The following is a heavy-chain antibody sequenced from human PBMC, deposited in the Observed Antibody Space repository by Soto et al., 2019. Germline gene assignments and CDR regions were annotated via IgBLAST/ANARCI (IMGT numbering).Heavy chain of an antibody. CDR1: GYSFTDYF. D-gene: IGHD6-25*01. J-gene: IGHJ4*02. CDR2: ITPNSGNT. Sequence: GASVKVSCKTSGYSFTDYFIHWVRQAPGQGLEWMGSITPNSGNTDSAQRFQGRVILTRDTSLNTAFMELTRLTYDDTAIYYCARPRHSSGCDYFDYWGPGTLVTVSS. V-gene: IGHV1-2*02. CDR3: ARPRHSSGCDYFDY.